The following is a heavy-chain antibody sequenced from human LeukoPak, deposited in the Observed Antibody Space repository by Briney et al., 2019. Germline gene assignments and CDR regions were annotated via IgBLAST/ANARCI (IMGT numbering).Heavy chain of an antibody. CDR2: ISNSGGST. CDR3: ARGLITGAAGTYYYYGMDV. J-gene: IGHJ6*02. D-gene: IGHD6-13*01. Sequence: GGSLRLSCVASGFIFSRYGMHWVRQAPGKGLEYVSAISNSGGSTYYANSVKGRFTISRDNSKNTLYLQMGSLRGEDMAVYYCARGLITGAAGTYYYYGMDVWGQGTTLSVSS. CDR1: GFIFSRYG. V-gene: IGHV3-64*01.